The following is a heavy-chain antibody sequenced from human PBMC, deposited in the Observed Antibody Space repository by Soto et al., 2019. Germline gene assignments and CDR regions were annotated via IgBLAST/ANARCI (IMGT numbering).Heavy chain of an antibody. Sequence: SETLSLTCTVSGGSISSRSYYWGWIRQPPGKGLEWIGSIYYSGNTYYNPSLKSRVTISVDTSRNQFSLKLSSVTVEDTALYYCANCHYDSSAYFVSGFHHWGQGALVTVSS. D-gene: IGHD3-22*01. CDR1: GGSISSRSYY. J-gene: IGHJ1*01. CDR3: ANCHYDSSAYFVSGFHH. V-gene: IGHV4-39*01. CDR2: IYYSGNT.